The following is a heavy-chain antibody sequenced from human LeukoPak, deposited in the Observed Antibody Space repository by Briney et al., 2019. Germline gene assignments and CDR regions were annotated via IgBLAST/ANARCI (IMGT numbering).Heavy chain of an antibody. Sequence: GRSLRLSCAASGFTFSSYGMHWVRQAPGKGLEWVAVIWYDGSNKYYADSVKGRFTISRDNSKNTLYLQMNSLRAEDTAVYYCAKVNWDGYNYFDCWGQGTLVTVSS. V-gene: IGHV3-33*06. CDR1: GFTFSSYG. CDR3: AKVNWDGYNYFDC. D-gene: IGHD5-24*01. CDR2: IWYDGSNK. J-gene: IGHJ4*02.